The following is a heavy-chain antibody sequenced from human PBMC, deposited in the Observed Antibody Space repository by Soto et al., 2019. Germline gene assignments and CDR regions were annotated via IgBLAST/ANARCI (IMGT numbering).Heavy chain of an antibody. Sequence: GGSLRLSCEVSGFTLTSHGMNWVRQAPDKGLEWVSTIRRGGDTYYADSVKGRFTISRDNSKNTLFLQMNSLRAEDTALYFCAKDGTTTGIHYYAMDVWGQGTTVTVSS. V-gene: IGHV3-23*01. J-gene: IGHJ6*02. CDR3: AKDGTTTGIHYYAMDV. D-gene: IGHD1-1*01. CDR1: GFTLTSHG. CDR2: IRRGGDT.